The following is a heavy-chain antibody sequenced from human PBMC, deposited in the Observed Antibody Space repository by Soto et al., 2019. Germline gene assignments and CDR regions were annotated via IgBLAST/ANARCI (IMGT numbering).Heavy chain of an antibody. J-gene: IGHJ4*02. CDR1: GYNFSGYY. V-gene: IGHV1-2*02. CDR3: ARDRYYHSSGYPDS. Sequence: GGSVKVSCKASGYNFSGYYMHWVRQAPGHGLEWMGWINPNSGGPNYAQKFQGRVTMTRDTSISTAYMELSRLRSDDTGVYYCARDRYYHSSGYPDSWGQGTLVTVS. CDR2: INPNSGGP. D-gene: IGHD3-22*01.